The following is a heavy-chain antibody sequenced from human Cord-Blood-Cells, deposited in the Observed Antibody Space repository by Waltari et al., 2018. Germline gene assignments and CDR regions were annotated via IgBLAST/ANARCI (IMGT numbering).Heavy chain of an antibody. D-gene: IGHD3-9*01. CDR3: ASSRLTAGLG. CDR2: IIPNLGIA. CDR1: GGAFSSYT. V-gene: IGHV1-69*02. Sequence: QVRLVQSGAEVNKPGSSVKVSLKASGGAFSSYTTSWVGQAPGEGLEWMGRIIPNLGIAKNAQKIQGRVTITADKSTSTAYMGLRSLRSEYTAGYYCASSRLTAGLGWGQGTLVTVSS. J-gene: IGHJ4*02.